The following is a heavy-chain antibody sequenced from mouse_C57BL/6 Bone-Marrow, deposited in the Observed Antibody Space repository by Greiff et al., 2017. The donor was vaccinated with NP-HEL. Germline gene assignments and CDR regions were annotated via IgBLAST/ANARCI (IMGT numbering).Heavy chain of an antibody. Sequence: QVQLQQPGAELVKPGASVQVSCKASGYTFTSYWMHWVKQRPGPGLAWIGRIHPSDSATTYNQKFKGKATLPVDQSSSTADMQLSSLTSEDSAVDYGARETVVATDCDGWGTGTTVT. CDR3: ARETVVATDCDG. D-gene: IGHD1-1*01. V-gene: IGHV1-74*01. J-gene: IGHJ1*03. CDR1: GYTFTSYW. CDR2: IHPSDSAT.